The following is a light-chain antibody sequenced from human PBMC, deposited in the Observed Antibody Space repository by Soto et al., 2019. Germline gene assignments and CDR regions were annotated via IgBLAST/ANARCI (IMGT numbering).Light chain of an antibody. CDR1: TSDIGDYNY. Sequence: QSALTQPASVSGSPGQSITISCTGTTSDIGDYNYVSWYQQHPGKAPKIIIYEVFHRPSGVANRFSGSKSGYTASLTIAGLHTEDEADYYCSSYTGLSTLVFGGGTKVTVL. CDR2: EVF. CDR3: SSYTGLSTLV. J-gene: IGLJ3*02. V-gene: IGLV2-14*01.